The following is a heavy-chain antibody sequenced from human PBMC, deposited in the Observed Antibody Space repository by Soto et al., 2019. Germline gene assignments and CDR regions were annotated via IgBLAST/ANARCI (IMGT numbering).Heavy chain of an antibody. D-gene: IGHD5-18*01. CDR2: ISGSGGST. J-gene: IGHJ4*02. V-gene: IGHV3-23*01. CDR3: AKLRGYSYGKYYFDY. Sequence: EVQLLESGGGLVQPGGSLRLSCTASGFTFSSYAMTWVRQAPGKGLEWVSSISGSGGSTYYADSVKGRFTISRDNSKNTLYLQMNSLRAEDTAVYYCAKLRGYSYGKYYFDYWGQGTLVTVSS. CDR1: GFTFSSYA.